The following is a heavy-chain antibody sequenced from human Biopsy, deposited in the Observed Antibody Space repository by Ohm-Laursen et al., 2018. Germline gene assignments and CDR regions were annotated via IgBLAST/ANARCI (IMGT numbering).Heavy chain of an antibody. CDR3: VRGVDYYDPYHYYALDV. V-gene: IGHV4-34*01. Sequence: SETRSLTCAVTSGPISGHYWSWIRQTPGKGLEWIGEINHSGRTNYNPSLKSRVTISVDTSKNQFSLKVRSVTAADTAVYYCVRGVDYYDPYHYYALDVWGQGTTVTVSS. CDR2: INHSGRT. CDR1: SGPISGHY. J-gene: IGHJ6*02. D-gene: IGHD3-22*01.